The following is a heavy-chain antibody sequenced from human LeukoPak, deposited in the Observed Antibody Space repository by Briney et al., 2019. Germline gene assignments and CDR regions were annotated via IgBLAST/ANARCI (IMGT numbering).Heavy chain of an antibody. D-gene: IGHD3-10*01. Sequence: AGGSLRLSCAASGFTFSSYAMTWVRQAPGKGLEWVSAITGSGDSAYYSDSVKGRFTISRDQSKSTVYLQMTSLRAEDTAVYYCAKPYYYGSGSYFDYWGQGTLVTVSS. V-gene: IGHV3-23*01. CDR3: AKPYYYGSGSYFDY. CDR1: GFTFSSYA. J-gene: IGHJ4*02. CDR2: ITGSGDSA.